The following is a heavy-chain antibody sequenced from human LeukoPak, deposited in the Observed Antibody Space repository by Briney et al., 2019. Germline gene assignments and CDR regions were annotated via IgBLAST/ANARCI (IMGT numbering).Heavy chain of an antibody. D-gene: IGHD2/OR15-2a*01. CDR3: VALTDALNTFDN. V-gene: IGHV3-7*01. CDR2: INQDGSDK. CDR1: GVIPSAFW. Sequence: GGSLRLSCPASGVIPSAFWMSSGRQAPGKGLEWVASINQDGSDKRHADSVKGRFTISRDNAKNSLSLQVNSPRAEDTAVYYCVALTDALNTFDNWGQGTLVIVSS. J-gene: IGHJ4*02.